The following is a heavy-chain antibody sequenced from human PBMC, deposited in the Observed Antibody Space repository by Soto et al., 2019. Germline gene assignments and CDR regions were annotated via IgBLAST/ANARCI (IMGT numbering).Heavy chain of an antibody. Sequence: ASVKVSCKASGYTFIRYGITCVRQAPGQGLEWMGWISPYNDYTIYAQKLQGRVTMTTDTSTRTVYLDLRSLKSDDTAVYYCARGGYYDNTWGKLSHYGLDVWGQGTSVTVS. D-gene: IGHD3-16*01. CDR2: ISPYNDYT. V-gene: IGHV1-18*01. CDR1: GYTFIRYG. J-gene: IGHJ6*02. CDR3: ARGGYYDNTWGKLSHYGLDV.